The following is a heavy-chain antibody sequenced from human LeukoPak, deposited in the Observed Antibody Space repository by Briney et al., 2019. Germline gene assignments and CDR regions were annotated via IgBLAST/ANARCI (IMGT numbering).Heavy chain of an antibody. D-gene: IGHD1-26*01. J-gene: IGHJ4*02. Sequence: GGSLRLSCAASGFTFSDYGMHWVRQAPGKGLEWVAIIWYDGSNKYYADSVKGRFTISRDNAKNSLYLQMNSLRAEDTAVYYCVKDLGRYRNNCFDYWGQGTLVTVSS. CDR3: VKDLGRYRNNCFDY. V-gene: IGHV3-33*03. CDR2: IWYDGSNK. CDR1: GFTFSDYG.